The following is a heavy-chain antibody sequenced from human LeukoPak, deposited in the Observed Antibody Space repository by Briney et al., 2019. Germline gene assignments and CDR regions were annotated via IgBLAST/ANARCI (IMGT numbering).Heavy chain of an antibody. D-gene: IGHD2-15*01. CDR3: ASLYCSGGSCDDAFDI. Sequence: TGGSLRLSCAASGFTFSSYSMNWVRQAPGKGLEWVSSISSSSSYIYYADSVKGRFTISRDNAKNSLYLQMNSLRAEDTAVYYCASLYCSGGSCDDAFDIWGQGTMVTVSS. J-gene: IGHJ3*02. CDR1: GFTFSSYS. CDR2: ISSSSSYI. V-gene: IGHV3-21*01.